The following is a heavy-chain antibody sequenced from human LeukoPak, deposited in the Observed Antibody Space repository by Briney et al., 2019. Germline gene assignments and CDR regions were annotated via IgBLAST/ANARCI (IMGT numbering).Heavy chain of an antibody. V-gene: IGHV3-21*01. CDR3: ARGECSSTSCYADPFDY. CDR1: GFTFSSYS. Sequence: PGGSLRLSCAASGFTFSSYSMNWVRQAPGKGLEWVSSISNSSSYIYYADSVKGRFTISRDNAENSLYLQMNSLRAEDTAVYYCARGECSSTSCYADPFDYWGQGTLVTVSS. J-gene: IGHJ4*02. D-gene: IGHD2-2*01. CDR2: ISNSSSYI.